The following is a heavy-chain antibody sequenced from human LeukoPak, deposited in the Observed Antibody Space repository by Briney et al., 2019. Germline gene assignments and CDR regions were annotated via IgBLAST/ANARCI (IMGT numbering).Heavy chain of an antibody. D-gene: IGHD5-18*01. CDR1: GFTFSSYA. CDR2: INSDGSST. V-gene: IGHV3-74*01. Sequence: GGSLRLPCAASGFTFSSYAMHWVRQAPGKGLVWVSRINSDGSSTSYADSVKGRFTISRDNAKNTLYLQMNSLRAEDTAVYYCARDGYSYGQRSYYYMDVWGKGTTVTVSS. CDR3: ARDGYSYGQRSYYYMDV. J-gene: IGHJ6*03.